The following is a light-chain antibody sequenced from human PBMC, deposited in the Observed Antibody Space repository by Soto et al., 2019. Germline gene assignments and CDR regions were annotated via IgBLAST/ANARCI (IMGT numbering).Light chain of an antibody. V-gene: IGKV3-15*01. CDR3: EQYNNWPWT. CDR2: AAS. CDR1: QSISNN. J-gene: IGKJ1*01. Sequence: EIVMTQSPATLSVSPGERATLSCRASQSISNNVAWYHQKPGQAPRLLIYAASTRAIAIPARFSGSGSGTEFTPTISSLQSEDIAHYYCEQYNNWPWTFGQGTKVEIK.